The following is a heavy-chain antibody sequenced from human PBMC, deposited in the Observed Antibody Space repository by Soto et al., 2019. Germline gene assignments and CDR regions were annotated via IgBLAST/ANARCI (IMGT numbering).Heavy chain of an antibody. J-gene: IGHJ5*02. CDR1: GGSISSSSYY. D-gene: IGHD3-3*01. V-gene: IGHV4-39*01. CDR2: IYYSGST. Sequence: SETLSLTCTVSGGSISSSSYYWGWIRQPPGKGLEWIGSIYYSGSTYYNPSLKSRVTISVDTSKNQFSLKLSSVTAADTAVYYCARQGQDTIFGVVNWFDPWGQGTLVTVSS. CDR3: ARQGQDTIFGVVNWFDP.